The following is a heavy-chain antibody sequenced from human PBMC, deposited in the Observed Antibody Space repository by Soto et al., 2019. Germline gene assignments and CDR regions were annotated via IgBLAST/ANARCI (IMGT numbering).Heavy chain of an antibody. V-gene: IGHV4-34*01. Sequence: QVQLQQWGAGLLKPSETLSLTCAVYGGSFSGYYWSWIRQPPGKGLEWIGEINHSGSTNYNPSLKSRVTITVDRSKNQVSMTLSSVTAVDTAVYYCARGWGRISDYWGQGALVAVSS. D-gene: IGHD7-27*01. CDR1: GGSFSGYY. J-gene: IGHJ4*02. CDR3: ARGWGRISDY. CDR2: INHSGST.